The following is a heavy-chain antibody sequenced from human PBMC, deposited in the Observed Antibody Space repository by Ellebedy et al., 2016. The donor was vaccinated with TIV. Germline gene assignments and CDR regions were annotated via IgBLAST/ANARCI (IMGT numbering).Heavy chain of an antibody. D-gene: IGHD2-21*01. CDR1: GGSISSGGYS. CDR3: ARLLLGAFDI. J-gene: IGHJ3*02. Sequence: SETLSLXCAVSGGSISSGGYSWSWIRQPPGKGLEWIVYIYHSGSTYYNPSLKSRVTISVDRSKNQFSLKLSSVTAADTAVYYCARLLLGAFDIWGQGTMVTVSS. CDR2: IYHSGST. V-gene: IGHV4-30-2*01.